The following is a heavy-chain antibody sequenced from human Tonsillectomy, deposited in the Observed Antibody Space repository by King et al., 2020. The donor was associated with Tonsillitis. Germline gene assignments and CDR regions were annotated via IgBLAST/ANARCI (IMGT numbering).Heavy chain of an antibody. Sequence: VQLQQSGPGLVKPSQTLSVTCAISGDSVSINSAAWDWIRQSPSRGLEWLGRTYYRSQCYNDYAVSLKGRITINPDTSKNHFSLQLNSVTPDDTAVYYCARGVVRTPADYYYYYMDVWAEGPRSPSP. CDR1: GDSVSINSAA. CDR2: TYYRSQCYN. J-gene: IGHJ6*03. D-gene: IGHD4-23*01. CDR3: ARGVVRTPADYYYYYMDV. V-gene: IGHV6-1*01.